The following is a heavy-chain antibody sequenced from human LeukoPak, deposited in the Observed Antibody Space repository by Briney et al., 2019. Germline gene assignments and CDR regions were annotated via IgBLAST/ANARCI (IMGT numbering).Heavy chain of an antibody. V-gene: IGHV4-59*01. CDR2: IYYSGST. D-gene: IGHD6-6*01. CDR1: GGSISNYY. Sequence: SETLSLTCTVSGGSISNYYWGWIRQPPGKGLEWIGYIYYSGSTNYNPSLKSRVTISVDTSKNQFSLKLSSVTAADTAVYYCARGDFSSIAARPDYFDYWGQGTLVTVSS. CDR3: ARGDFSSIAARPDYFDY. J-gene: IGHJ4*02.